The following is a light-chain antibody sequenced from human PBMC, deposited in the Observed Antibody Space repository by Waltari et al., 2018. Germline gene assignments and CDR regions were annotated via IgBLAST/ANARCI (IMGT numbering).Light chain of an antibody. CDR2: ETS. CDR3: QQYNTYPWT. Sequence: DTQMTLSPSTLSASVGDRITITCRSSQTIGTWLAWYHQAPGKAPKLLIYETSKLESGVSSRLSGGGSGTQFTLTINSLQPDDIGSYYCQQYNTYPWTFGQGTKVETK. CDR1: QTIGTW. V-gene: IGKV1-5*01. J-gene: IGKJ1*01.